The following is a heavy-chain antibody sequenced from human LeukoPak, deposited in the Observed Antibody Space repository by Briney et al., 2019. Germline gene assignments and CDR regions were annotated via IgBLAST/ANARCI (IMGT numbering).Heavy chain of an antibody. CDR2: ISSSSSYI. J-gene: IGHJ4*02. D-gene: IGHD6-13*01. CDR1: GFTFSSYN. V-gene: IGHV3-21*01. CDR3: AKFWYSSSWYGNFDY. Sequence: GGSLRLSCAASGFTFSSYNMNWVRQAPGKGLEWVSSISSSSSYIYYADSVKGRFTISRDNSKNTLYLQMNSLRAEDTAVYYCAKFWYSSSWYGNFDYWGQGTLVTVSS.